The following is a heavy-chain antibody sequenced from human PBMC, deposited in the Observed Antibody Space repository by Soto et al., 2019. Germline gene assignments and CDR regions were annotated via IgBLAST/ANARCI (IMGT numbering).Heavy chain of an antibody. CDR2: ISYDGSNK. D-gene: IGHD2-21*01. V-gene: IGHV3-30-3*01. CDR1: GFTFSSYA. CDR3: ARPIRSGAFDI. Sequence: QVQLVESGGGVVQPGRSLRLSCAASGFTFSSYAMHWVRQAPGKGLEWVAVISYDGSNKYYADSVKGRFTISRDNSKNTLYLQMNSLRAEDTAVYYCARPIRSGAFDIWGQGTMVTVSS. J-gene: IGHJ3*02.